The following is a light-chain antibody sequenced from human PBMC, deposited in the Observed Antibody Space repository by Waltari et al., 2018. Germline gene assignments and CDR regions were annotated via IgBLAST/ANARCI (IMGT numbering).Light chain of an antibody. Sequence: SYELTQPPSVSVSPGQTASITCSGDKLGDKYACWYQQTPGQSPVLVIPQDSKRPSGIPDRFSGSNSGNTATLTISGTQAMDEADYYCQAWDSSTVVFGGGTKLTVL. J-gene: IGLJ2*01. CDR2: QDS. V-gene: IGLV3-1*01. CDR1: KLGDKY. CDR3: QAWDSSTVV.